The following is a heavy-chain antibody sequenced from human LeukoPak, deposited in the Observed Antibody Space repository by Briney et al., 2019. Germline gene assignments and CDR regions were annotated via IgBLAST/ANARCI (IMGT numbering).Heavy chain of an antibody. CDR1: GFTFSSYS. V-gene: IGHV3-21*01. CDR2: INSSSSYI. Sequence: GGSLRLSCAASGFTFSSYSMNWVRQAPGKGLEWVSSINSSSSYIYYADSVKGRFTISRDNAKNSLYLQMNSLRAEDTAVYYCARDPSYXYDXXXXXXXXYWGXXTXVTVS. CDR3: ARDPSYXYDXXXXXXXXY. J-gene: IGHJ4*01. D-gene: IGHD3-22*01.